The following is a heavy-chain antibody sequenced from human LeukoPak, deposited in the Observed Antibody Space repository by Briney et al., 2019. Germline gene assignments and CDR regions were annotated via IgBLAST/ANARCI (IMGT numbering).Heavy chain of an antibody. CDR2: IYYSGST. V-gene: IGHV4-30-4*01. D-gene: IGHD2-2*01. CDR1: GGSIFSVDYY. CDR3: ARVRRPAGWFDP. Sequence: SQTLSLTCTVSGGSIFSVDYYWSWLRQPPGTGLEGIGYIYYSGSTYYNPSLKSRVIISVDTSKNQFSLKLTSVTAADTAVYYCARVRRPAGWFDPWGQGTLVTVSS. J-gene: IGHJ5*02.